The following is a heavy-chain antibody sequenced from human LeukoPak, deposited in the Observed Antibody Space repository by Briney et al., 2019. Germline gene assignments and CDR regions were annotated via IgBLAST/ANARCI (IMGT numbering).Heavy chain of an antibody. V-gene: IGHV4-59*08. D-gene: IGHD4-23*01. J-gene: IGHJ4*02. CDR2: IVYSGST. Sequence: SETLSLTCTASAGSISSYYWSWIRQPPGKGLEWIGYIVYSGSTNYNPSLKIRVSISVDTSKNQFSLKLSSVTAADTAVYYCARHGNPPVFDYWGQGTLVTVSS. CDR1: AGSISSYY. CDR3: ARHGNPPVFDY.